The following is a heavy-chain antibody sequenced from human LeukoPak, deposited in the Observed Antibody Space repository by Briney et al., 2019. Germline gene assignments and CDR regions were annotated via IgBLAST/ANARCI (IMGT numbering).Heavy chain of an antibody. CDR3: AKDFLSVVVVAAKYYYYGMDV. V-gene: IGHV3-7*03. J-gene: IGHJ6*02. Sequence: GGSLRLSCAASGFTFSSFCMSWVRQAPGKGLEWVANIKQDGSEEYYVDSVKGRFTISRDNAKNSLYLQMNSLRAEDTALYYCAKDFLSVVVVAAKYYYYGMDVWGQGTTVTVSS. CDR1: GFTFSSFC. CDR2: IKQDGSEE. D-gene: IGHD2-15*01.